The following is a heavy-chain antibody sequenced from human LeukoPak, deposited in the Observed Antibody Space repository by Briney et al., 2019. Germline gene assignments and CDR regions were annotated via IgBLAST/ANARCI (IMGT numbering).Heavy chain of an antibody. V-gene: IGHV4-61*08. Sequence: SQTLSLTCAVSGGSISSGGYSWSWIRQPPGKGLEWIGYIYYSGSTNYNPSLKSRVTISVDTSKNQFSLKLSSVTAADTAVYYCARGRYSGYDYDYWGQGTLVTVSS. D-gene: IGHD5-12*01. CDR2: IYYSGST. J-gene: IGHJ4*02. CDR3: ARGRYSGYDYDY. CDR1: GGSISSGGYS.